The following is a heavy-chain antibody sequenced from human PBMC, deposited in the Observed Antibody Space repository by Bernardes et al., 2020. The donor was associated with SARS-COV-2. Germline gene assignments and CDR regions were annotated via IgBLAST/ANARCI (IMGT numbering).Heavy chain of an antibody. Sequence: SGPTLVKPTQTLTLTCTFSGFSLSTSGVGVGWIRQPPGKALEWLALIYWDDDKRYSPSLKSRLTITKDTSKNQVVLTMTNMDPVDTGTYYCAHRGNWNDGGGMDVWGQGTTVTVS. CDR2: IYWDDDK. D-gene: IGHD1-1*01. V-gene: IGHV2-5*02. J-gene: IGHJ6*02. CDR3: AHRGNWNDGGGMDV. CDR1: GFSLSTSGVG.